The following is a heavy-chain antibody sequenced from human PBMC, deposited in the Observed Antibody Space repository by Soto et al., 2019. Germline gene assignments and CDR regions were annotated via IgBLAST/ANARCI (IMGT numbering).Heavy chain of an antibody. CDR1: GGSITSSSYY. V-gene: IGHV4-39*01. J-gene: IGHJ5*02. CDR3: APLDVGGTRVYTFAP. CDR2: IYYSGST. D-gene: IGHD1-26*01. Sequence: QLHLRESGPGLVKPSETLSLTCTVSGGSITSSSYYWCWIRQPPGKGLEWIGSIYYSGSTCYNPSPHTRLNITVDTSNNQCSLTLSSATAVDATVYYCAPLDVGGTRVYTFAPWGQVTLFSFAA.